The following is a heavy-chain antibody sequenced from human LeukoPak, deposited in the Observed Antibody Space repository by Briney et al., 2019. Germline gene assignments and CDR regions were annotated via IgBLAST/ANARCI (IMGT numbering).Heavy chain of an antibody. Sequence: GGSLRLSCVASGFTFTSDAMNWVRQAPGKGLEWVAVISYDGSNKYYADSVKGRFTISRDNSKNTLYLQMNSLRAEDTAVYYCASASPDDFWSGYPTYYFDYWGQGTLVTVSS. CDR2: ISYDGSNK. CDR1: GFTFTSDA. V-gene: IGHV3-30-3*01. CDR3: ASASPDDFWSGYPTYYFDY. J-gene: IGHJ4*02. D-gene: IGHD3-3*01.